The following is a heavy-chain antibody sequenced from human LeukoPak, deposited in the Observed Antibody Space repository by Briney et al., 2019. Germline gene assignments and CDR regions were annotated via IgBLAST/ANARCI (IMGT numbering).Heavy chain of an antibody. Sequence: GESPKISCKGSGYNFTSYWIAWVRQMPGRGLEWMGIIYPGDSDTRYSPSFQGQVIISADKSISTAYLQWSSLKASDTAIYYCATYSDTFYFDCWGQGTLVSVSS. V-gene: IGHV5-51*01. J-gene: IGHJ4*02. D-gene: IGHD3-16*01. CDR3: ATYSDTFYFDC. CDR1: GYNFTSYW. CDR2: IYPGDSDT.